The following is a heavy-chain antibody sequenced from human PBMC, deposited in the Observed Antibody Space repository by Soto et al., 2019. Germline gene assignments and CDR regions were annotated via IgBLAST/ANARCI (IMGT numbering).Heavy chain of an antibody. CDR3: ARVSCSSTSCHPNYYYYYYMDV. CDR2: IYYSGST. V-gene: IGHV4-31*03. Sequence: SETLSLTCTVSGGSISSGGYYWSWIRQHPGKGLEWIGYIYYSGSTYYNPSLKNRVTISVDTSKNQFSLKLSSVTAADTAVYYCARVSCSSTSCHPNYYYYYYMDVWGKGTTVTVSS. D-gene: IGHD2-2*01. J-gene: IGHJ6*03. CDR1: GGSISSGGYY.